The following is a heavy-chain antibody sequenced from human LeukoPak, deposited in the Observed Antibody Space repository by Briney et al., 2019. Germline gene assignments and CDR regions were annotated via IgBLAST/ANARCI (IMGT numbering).Heavy chain of an antibody. CDR2: INWNGGST. Sequence: PGGSLRLSCAASGFTFDDYGMSWVRQAPGKGLEWVSGINWNGGSTGYADSVKGRFTISRDNAKNSLYLQMNSLRAEDTALYYCARDCAVMAGFPYYYYYYYMDVWGKGTTVTVSS. CDR1: GFTFDDYG. V-gene: IGHV3-20*04. J-gene: IGHJ6*03. D-gene: IGHD6-19*01. CDR3: ARDCAVMAGFPYYYYYYYMDV.